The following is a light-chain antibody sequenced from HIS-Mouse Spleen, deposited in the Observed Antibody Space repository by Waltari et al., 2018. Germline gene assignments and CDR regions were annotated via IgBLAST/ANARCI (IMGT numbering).Light chain of an antibody. Sequence: QSALTQPASVSGSPGQSITIPCTGTSSAVGCYNLVSWYQQHPGKAPKLMIYEGSKRPSGVSNRFAGSKSGNTASLTISGLQAEDEADYYCCSYAGSSTVVFGGGTKLTVL. CDR2: EGS. CDR1: SSAVGCYNL. J-gene: IGLJ2*01. V-gene: IGLV2-23*01. CDR3: CSYAGSSTVV.